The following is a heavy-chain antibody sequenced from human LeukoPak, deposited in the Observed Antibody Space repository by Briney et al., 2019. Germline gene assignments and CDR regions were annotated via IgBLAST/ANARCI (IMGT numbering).Heavy chain of an antibody. V-gene: IGHV1-69*05. CDR1: GGTFSSYA. CDR2: IIPIFGTA. Sequence: ASVKVFCKASGGTFSSYAISWVRQAPGQGLEWMGRIIPIFGTANYAQKFQGRVTVTTDESTSTAYMELSSLRSEDTAVYYCARDPQVYYDSSGYYYYYYMDVWGKGTTVTVSS. D-gene: IGHD3-22*01. CDR3: ARDPQVYYDSSGYYYYYYMDV. J-gene: IGHJ6*03.